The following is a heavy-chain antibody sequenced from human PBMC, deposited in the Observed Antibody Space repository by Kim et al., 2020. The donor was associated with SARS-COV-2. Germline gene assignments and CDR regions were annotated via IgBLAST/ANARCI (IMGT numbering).Heavy chain of an antibody. CDR1: GFTFSSYS. V-gene: IGHV3-21*01. CDR3: ARDTSNYGDYERWTL. CDR2: ISSSSSYI. D-gene: IGHD4-17*01. Sequence: GGSLRLSCAASGFTFSSYSMNWVRQAPGKGLEWVSSISSSSSYIYYADSVKGRFTISRDNAKNSLYLQMNSLRAEDTAVYYCARDTSNYGDYERWTLWGQGTLVTVSS. J-gene: IGHJ4*02.